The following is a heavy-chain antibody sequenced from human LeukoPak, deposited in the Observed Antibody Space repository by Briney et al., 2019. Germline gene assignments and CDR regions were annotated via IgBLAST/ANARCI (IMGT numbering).Heavy chain of an antibody. Sequence: GASVKVSCKASGYTFTGYYMHWVRQAPGQGLEWMGWINPNSGGTNYAQKFQGRVTMTRDTSISTAYMELSRLRSDDTAVYYCARSWVNDFWSGYLNYYYYYYMDVWGKGTTVTVSS. V-gene: IGHV1-2*02. CDR2: INPNSGGT. CDR3: ARSWVNDFWSGYLNYYYYYYMDV. D-gene: IGHD3-3*01. J-gene: IGHJ6*03. CDR1: GYTFTGYY.